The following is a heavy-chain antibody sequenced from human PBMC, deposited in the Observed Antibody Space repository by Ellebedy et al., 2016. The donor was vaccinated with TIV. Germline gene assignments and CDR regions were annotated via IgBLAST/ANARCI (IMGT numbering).Heavy chain of an antibody. V-gene: IGHV4-34*01. CDR2: INHSGST. J-gene: IGHJ4*02. CDR3: ARGWGRIDY. D-gene: IGHD7-27*01. Sequence: SETLSLXXAVYGGSFSGYFWSWIRQPPGKGLEWIGEINHSGSTNYNPSLKSRVTISVDTSKNQFSLKLSSVTAADTAVYYCARGWGRIDYWGQGTLVTVSS. CDR1: GGSFSGYF.